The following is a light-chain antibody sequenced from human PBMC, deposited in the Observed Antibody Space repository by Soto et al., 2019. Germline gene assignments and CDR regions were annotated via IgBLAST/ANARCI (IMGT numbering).Light chain of an antibody. CDR3: QKYNSAPWT. CDR2: SAS. Sequence: DIQMTQSPSSLSASVGDRVTITCRASQGINNFLSWYQKKPGKAPYLLIYSASTLQSGVPSRFSGSGSGADFTLTISGLQPEDVATYYCQKYNSAPWTFGQGTKVDIK. CDR1: QGINNF. V-gene: IGKV1-27*01. J-gene: IGKJ1*01.